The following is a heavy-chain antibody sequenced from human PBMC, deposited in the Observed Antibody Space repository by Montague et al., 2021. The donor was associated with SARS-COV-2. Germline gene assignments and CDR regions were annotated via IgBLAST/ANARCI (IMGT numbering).Heavy chain of an antibody. V-gene: IGHV2-5*02. CDR1: GFSLSTSGVG. CDR3: ALIGTYYDILTGYYNNVFSFDY. J-gene: IGHJ4*02. D-gene: IGHD3-9*01. CDR2: IYWDDDK. Sequence: PALVKPRKTLTLTCTFSGFSLSTSGVGVGWIRQPPGKALEWLALIYWDDDKRYSPSLKSRLTITKDTSKNQVILTMTNMDPVDTATYYCALIGTYYDILTGYYNNVFSFDYWGQGTLVTVSS.